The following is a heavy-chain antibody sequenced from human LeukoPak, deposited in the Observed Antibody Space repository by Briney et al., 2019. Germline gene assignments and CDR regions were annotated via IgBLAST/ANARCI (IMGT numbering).Heavy chain of an antibody. V-gene: IGHV1-18*01. CDR1: GYTFTSYG. D-gene: IGHD6-13*01. CDR2: ISAYNGNT. J-gene: IGHJ4*02. CDR3: ARDAPYSSSWYVPFDY. Sequence: ASVKVSCKASGYTFTSYGISWVRQAPGQGLEWMGWISAYNGNTNYAQNLQGRVTMTTDTSTSTAYMELRSLTSDDTALYYCARDAPYSSSWYVPFDYWGQGTLVTVSS.